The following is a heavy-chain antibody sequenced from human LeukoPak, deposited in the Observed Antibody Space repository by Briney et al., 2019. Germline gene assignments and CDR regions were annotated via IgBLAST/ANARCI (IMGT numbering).Heavy chain of an antibody. Sequence: ASVKVSCKASGYTFTGYYMHWVRQAPGQGLEWMGWINPNSGGTNYTQKFQGRVTMTRDTSISTAYMELSRLRSDNTAVYYCARSRRPVVYMDVWAKGPRSPSP. CDR1: GYTFTGYY. CDR3: ARSRRPVVYMDV. J-gene: IGHJ6*03. D-gene: IGHD3-22*01. V-gene: IGHV1-2*02. CDR2: INPNSGGT.